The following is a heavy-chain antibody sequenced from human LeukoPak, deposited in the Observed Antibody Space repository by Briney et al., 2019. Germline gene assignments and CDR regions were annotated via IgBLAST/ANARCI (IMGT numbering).Heavy chain of an antibody. CDR2: IYYSGST. J-gene: IGHJ6*02. V-gene: IGHV4-61*01. CDR1: GGSVSSGSYY. Sequence: SETLSLTCTVSGGSVSSGSYYWSWIRQPPGKGLEWIGYIYYSGSTNYNPPLKSRVTISVDTSKNQFSLKLSSVTAADTAVYYCARAPGYCTNGVCYSGYYYYGMDVWGQGTTVTVSS. CDR3: ARAPGYCTNGVCYSGYYYYGMDV. D-gene: IGHD2-8*01.